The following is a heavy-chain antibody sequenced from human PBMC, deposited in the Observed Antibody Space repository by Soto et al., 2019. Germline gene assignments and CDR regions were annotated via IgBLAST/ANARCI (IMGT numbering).Heavy chain of an antibody. V-gene: IGHV2-70*04. Sequence: SGPTLVNPTQTLKLTCTFSGFALSAGGMRVSWIRQPPGKALEWLARIDWDDAKFYSPSLQTRLTISKGPSKNQVVLTMSNVGPEDAGTYYCARAPGYTYAYDYWGQGTLVTVSS. D-gene: IGHD5-18*01. J-gene: IGHJ4*02. CDR3: ARAPGYTYAYDY. CDR1: GFALSAGGMR. CDR2: IDWDDAK.